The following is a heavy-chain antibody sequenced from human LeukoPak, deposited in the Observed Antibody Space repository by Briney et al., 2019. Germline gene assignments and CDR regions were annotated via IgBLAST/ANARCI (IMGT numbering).Heavy chain of an antibody. V-gene: IGHV3-9*01. CDR3: AKDIKASLVVVITTGFDY. J-gene: IGHJ4*02. Sequence: PGRSLRLSCAASGFTFYDYAMHWVRQAPGKGLEWVSGISWNSGSIGYADSVKGRFTISRDNAKNSLYLQMNSLRAEDTALYYCAKDIKASLVVVITTGFDYWGQGTLVTVSP. CDR1: GFTFYDYA. D-gene: IGHD3-22*01. CDR2: ISWNSGSI.